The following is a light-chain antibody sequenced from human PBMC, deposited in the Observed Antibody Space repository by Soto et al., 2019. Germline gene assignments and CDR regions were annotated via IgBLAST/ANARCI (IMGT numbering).Light chain of an antibody. CDR1: SSNIGSNT. CDR3: AAWDDSLNGQEV. Sequence: QSVLTQPPSASGTPGLRVTISCSGSSSNIGSNTVNWYQQLPGTAPKLLIYFNNQRPSGVPDRFSGSKSGTSASLVISGLQSEDEADYYCAAWDDSLNGQEVFGGGTKLTVL. CDR2: FNN. V-gene: IGLV1-44*01. J-gene: IGLJ2*01.